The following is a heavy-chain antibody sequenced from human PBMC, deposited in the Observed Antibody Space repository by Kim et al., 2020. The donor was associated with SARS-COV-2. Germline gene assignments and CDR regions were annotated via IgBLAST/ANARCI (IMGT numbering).Heavy chain of an antibody. CDR1: GYTFTSYG. Sequence: ASVKVSCKASGYTFTSYGISWVRQAPGQGLEWMGWISAYNGNTNYAQKLQGRVTMTTDTSTSTAYMELRSLRSDDTAVYYCARDSPDRSYGAFDIWGQGTMVTVSS. CDR2: ISAYNGNT. CDR3: ARDSPDRSYGAFDI. J-gene: IGHJ3*02. D-gene: IGHD5-18*01. V-gene: IGHV1-18*01.